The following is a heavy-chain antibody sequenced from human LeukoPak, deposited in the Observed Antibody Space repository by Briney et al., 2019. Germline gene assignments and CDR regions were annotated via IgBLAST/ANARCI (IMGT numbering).Heavy chain of an antibody. CDR1: GGSISSGSYY. D-gene: IGHD3-10*01. V-gene: IGHV4-61*02. J-gene: IGHJ5*02. CDR3: ARLRHFGNWFDP. CDR2: IYTSGST. Sequence: SETLSLTCTVSGGSISSGSYYWSWIRQPAGKGLEWIGRIYTSGSTNYNPSLKSRVTISVDTSKNQFSLKLSSVTAADTAVYYCARLRHFGNWFDPWGQGTLVTVSS.